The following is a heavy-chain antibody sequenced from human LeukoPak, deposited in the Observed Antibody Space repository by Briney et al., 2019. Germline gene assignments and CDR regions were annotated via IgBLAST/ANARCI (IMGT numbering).Heavy chain of an antibody. V-gene: IGHV1-2*06. D-gene: IGHD3-10*01. Sequence: GASVKVSCKASGYTFTGYYMHWVRQAPGQGLEWMGRINPNSGGTNYAQKFQGRVTMTRDASISTAYMELGRLRSDDTAVYYCARTCGSGSYYDYWGQGTLVTVSS. CDR2: INPNSGGT. CDR1: GYTFTGYY. CDR3: ARTCGSGSYYDY. J-gene: IGHJ4*02.